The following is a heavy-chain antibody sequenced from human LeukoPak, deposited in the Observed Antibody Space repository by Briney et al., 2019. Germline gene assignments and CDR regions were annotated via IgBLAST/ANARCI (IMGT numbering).Heavy chain of an antibody. V-gene: IGHV4-39*01. CDR1: GGSINNTSYY. D-gene: IGHD3-3*01. CDR2: IYYSGST. CDR3: ASLIPDYDFWSGPYYYYYGMDV. Sequence: SETLSLTCTVSGGSINNTSYYWGWIRQPPGKGLEWIASIYYSGSTYYNPSLKSRVTISVDTSKNQFSLKLSSVTAADTAVYYCASLIPDYDFWSGPYYYYYGMDVWGQGTTVTVSS. J-gene: IGHJ6*02.